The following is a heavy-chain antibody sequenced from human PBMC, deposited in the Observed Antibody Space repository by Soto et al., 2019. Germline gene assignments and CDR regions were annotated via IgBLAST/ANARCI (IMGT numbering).Heavy chain of an antibody. CDR3: TQIYGSGSWGWYFHS. CDR2: VFWDDGE. J-gene: IGHJ4*02. V-gene: IGHV2-5*02. D-gene: IGHD2-15*01. Sequence: QITLRESGPSLVKPTETLTLTCTFSGFSLTTTGLGVGWVRQPPGKALEWLAVVFWDDGERYRPSLKTRVTITTDPSKNQVVLTMTNMDPVDTATYYCTQIYGSGSWGWYFHSWGQGSLVTVSS. CDR1: GFSLTTTGLG.